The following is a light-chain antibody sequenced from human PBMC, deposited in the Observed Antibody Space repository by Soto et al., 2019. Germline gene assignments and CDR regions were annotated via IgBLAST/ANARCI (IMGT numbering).Light chain of an antibody. CDR2: ETS. V-gene: IGKV3-11*01. Sequence: EIVLTQSPATLSLSPGERATLSCRASQSVRSCLAWFQQRPGQAPRLLIYETSNRATGIPARFSGSGSGTDFTLTISSLEPEDFAVYFCQQCRNWPLTFGGGTKLEIK. CDR3: QQCRNWPLT. J-gene: IGKJ4*01. CDR1: QSVRSC.